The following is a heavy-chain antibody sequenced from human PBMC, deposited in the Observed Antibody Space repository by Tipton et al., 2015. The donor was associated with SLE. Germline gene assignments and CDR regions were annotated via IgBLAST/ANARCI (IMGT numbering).Heavy chain of an antibody. CDR2: INHSGST. Sequence: TLSLTCTVSGGSISSGGYYWSWIRQPPGKGLEWIGEINHSGSTNYNPSLKSRVTISVDTSKNQFSLKLSSVTAADTAVYYCARGRVAAVYYYYYYYMDVWGKGTTVTVSS. V-gene: IGHV4-39*07. CDR3: ARGRVAAVYYYYYYYMDV. J-gene: IGHJ6*03. CDR1: GGSISSGGYY. D-gene: IGHD6-13*01.